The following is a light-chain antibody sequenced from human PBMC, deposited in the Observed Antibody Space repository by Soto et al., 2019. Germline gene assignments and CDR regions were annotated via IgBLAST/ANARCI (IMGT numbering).Light chain of an antibody. Sequence: DIVLQRSRVTLSLSPVEGATPSCSDSQSVAGSSLAWYQQKPGQAPRLLIYGASNRATGIPARFSGSGSGTDFTLIISRLEAEDFAVYFCQQYGISQLTFGGGTKVDIK. V-gene: IGKV3-20*01. CDR2: GAS. CDR1: QSVAGSS. J-gene: IGKJ4*01. CDR3: QQYGISQLT.